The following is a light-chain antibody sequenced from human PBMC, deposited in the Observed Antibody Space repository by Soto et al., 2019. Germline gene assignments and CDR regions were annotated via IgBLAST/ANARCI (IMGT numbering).Light chain of an antibody. CDR2: NNN. J-gene: IGLJ3*02. V-gene: IGLV1-44*01. Sequence: QSVLTQPPSASGTPGQRVTIACSGSSSNIGSTTVKWYQQLPGTAPKLLIYNNNHRPSGVPDRFSGSKSCTSASLAISGLQYEDEADYYCAAWDDSLNGVVFGGGTKVTVL. CDR3: AAWDDSLNGVV. CDR1: SSNIGSTT.